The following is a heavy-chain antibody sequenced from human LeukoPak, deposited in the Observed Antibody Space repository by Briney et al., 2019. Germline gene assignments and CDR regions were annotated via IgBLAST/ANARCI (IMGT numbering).Heavy chain of an antibody. V-gene: IGHV3-7*01. CDR2: IKQDGRDK. CDR1: GFTFSTFW. D-gene: IGHD2-21*01. Sequence: GGSLRLSCAVSGFTFSTFWMSWVRQAPGKGLEWVAHIKQDGRDKYYVASLKGRFTISRDNVKNSLFLQMNDLRIEDTSVYYCARDVAYSAFDYWGQGTLVTVSS. CDR3: ARDVAYSAFDY. J-gene: IGHJ4*02.